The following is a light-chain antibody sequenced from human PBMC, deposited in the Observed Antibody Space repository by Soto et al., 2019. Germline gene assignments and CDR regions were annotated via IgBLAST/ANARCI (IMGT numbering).Light chain of an antibody. CDR3: QQYNNWPIT. CDR1: QGISSY. CDR2: AAS. Sequence: IQLTQSPSSLSASGGDRVTMACRASQGISSYLAWYQQKPGKAPKLLIYAASTLQSGVPSRFSGSGSGTKFTLSISSLQSEDFAVYYCQQYNNWPITCGQGTRLEIK. V-gene: IGKV1-9*01. J-gene: IGKJ5*01.